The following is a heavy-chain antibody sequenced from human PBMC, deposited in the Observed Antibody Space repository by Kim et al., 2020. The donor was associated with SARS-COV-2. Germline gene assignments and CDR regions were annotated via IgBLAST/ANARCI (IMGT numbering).Heavy chain of an antibody. J-gene: IGHJ4*02. CDR3: SWYGGYLDY. D-gene: IGHD6-13*01. V-gene: IGHV3-15*01. Sequence: GGKADYAAPVKGRLTNSRDDSKNTLYLQMNSLKTEDTAVYYCSWYGGYLDYWGQETLVTVSS. CDR2: GGKA.